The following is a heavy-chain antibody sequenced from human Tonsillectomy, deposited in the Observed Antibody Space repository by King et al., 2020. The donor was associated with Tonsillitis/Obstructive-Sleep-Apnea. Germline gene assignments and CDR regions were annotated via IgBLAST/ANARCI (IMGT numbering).Heavy chain of an antibody. Sequence: QLVQSGAEVKKPGASLKISCNGSGYSFTSYWIGWVRQMPGKGLEWMGIIYPGDSETRYSPSFQGHVTISADKSISTSYLQWSSLKASDTAMYYCARHLFSCRNSYYYYYMDVWGKGTTVTVSS. CDR1: GYSFTSYW. J-gene: IGHJ6*03. D-gene: IGHD3-9*01. CDR2: IYPGDSET. V-gene: IGHV5-51*01. CDR3: ARHLFSCRNSYYYYYMDV.